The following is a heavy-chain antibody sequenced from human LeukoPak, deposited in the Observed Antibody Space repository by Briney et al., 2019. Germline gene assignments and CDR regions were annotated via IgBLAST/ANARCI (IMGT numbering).Heavy chain of an antibody. CDR2: INPGGST. CDR1: GGSFSGYY. D-gene: IGHD2-15*01. Sequence: SETLSLTCAVYGGSFSGYYWSWIRQSPGKGLEWIGEINPGGSTNYNPSLESRVIISVDTSKNQFSLKMDSVRAADTAVYYCARGDCSGGDCTSFDYWGQGTLVTVSS. V-gene: IGHV4-34*01. CDR3: ARGDCSGGDCTSFDY. J-gene: IGHJ4*02.